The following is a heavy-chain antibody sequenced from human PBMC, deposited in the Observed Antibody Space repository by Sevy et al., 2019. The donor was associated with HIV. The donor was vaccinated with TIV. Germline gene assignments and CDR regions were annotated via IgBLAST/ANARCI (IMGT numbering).Heavy chain of an antibody. D-gene: IGHD3-16*02. V-gene: IGHV3-23*01. J-gene: IGHJ4*02. CDR2: ISGSGGST. CDR1: GFTFSSYA. Sequence: GVSLRLSCAASGFTFSSYAMSWVRQAPGKGLEWVSAISGSGGSTYYADSVKDRFTISRDNSKNTLYLQMNSLRAEDTAVYYCAKREGYDYVWGSYRYAQVDYWGQGTLVTVSS. CDR3: AKREGYDYVWGSYRYAQVDY.